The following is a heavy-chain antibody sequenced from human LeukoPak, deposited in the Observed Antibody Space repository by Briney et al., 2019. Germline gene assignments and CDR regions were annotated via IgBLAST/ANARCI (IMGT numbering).Heavy chain of an antibody. CDR1: GGTFSSYA. CDR2: IIPIFATA. D-gene: IGHD3-22*01. Sequence: SVKVSCKASGGTFSSYAISWVRQAPGQGLEWMGGIIPIFATANYAQKFQGRVTITADESTSTAYVELSSLRSEDTAVYYCARGPITTRSHFDYWGQGTLVTVSS. J-gene: IGHJ4*02. CDR3: ARGPITTRSHFDY. V-gene: IGHV1-69*13.